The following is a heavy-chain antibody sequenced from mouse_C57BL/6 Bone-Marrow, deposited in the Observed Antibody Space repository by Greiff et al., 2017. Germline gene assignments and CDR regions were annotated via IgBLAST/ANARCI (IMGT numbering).Heavy chain of an antibody. J-gene: IGHJ1*03. Sequence: EVKLLESGPGMVKPSQSLSLTCTVSGYSITSCYDWHWIRHFPGNKLECIGYITYSGSTNSNPSLKSPISITHDTSSNHSFLKFTSVTSADTAPYCGARRGLRRYFDVWGTGTTVTVSS. CDR2: ITYSGST. CDR3: ARRGLRRYFDV. D-gene: IGHD2-2*01. CDR1: GYSITSCYD. V-gene: IGHV3-1*01.